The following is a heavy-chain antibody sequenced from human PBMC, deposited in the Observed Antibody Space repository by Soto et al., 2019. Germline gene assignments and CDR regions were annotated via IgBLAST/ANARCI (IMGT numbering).Heavy chain of an antibody. D-gene: IGHD5-18*01. CDR2: IYPGDSDT. CDR1: GYSFVSYW. Sequence: GESLRISCXGSGYSFVSYWIAWVRQMPGKGLEWMGSIYPGDSDTTYSPSIQGQVTISADKSSTTVYLQWNTLKASDTAMYYCAKTDGYEVEYWSQGTQVTVSS. CDR3: AKTDGYEVEY. J-gene: IGHJ4*02. V-gene: IGHV5-51*01.